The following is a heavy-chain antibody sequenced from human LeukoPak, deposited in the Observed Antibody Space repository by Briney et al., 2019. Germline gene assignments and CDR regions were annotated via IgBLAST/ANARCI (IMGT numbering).Heavy chain of an antibody. CDR1: GGSFSGYY. CDR3: ARIPYYYDSSGYLKWGRRSHYYFDY. J-gene: IGHJ4*02. D-gene: IGHD3-22*01. Sequence: SETLSLTCAVYGGSFSGYYWSWIRQPPGKGLEWIGEINHSGSTNYNPSLKSRVTISVDTSKNQFSLKLSSVTAADTAVYYCARIPYYYDSSGYLKWGRRSHYYFDYWGQGTLVTVSS. CDR2: INHSGST. V-gene: IGHV4-34*01.